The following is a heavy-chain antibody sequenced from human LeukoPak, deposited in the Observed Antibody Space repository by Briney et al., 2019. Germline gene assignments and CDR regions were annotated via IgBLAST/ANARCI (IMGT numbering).Heavy chain of an antibody. D-gene: IGHD1-26*01. V-gene: IGHV3-7*04. CDR2: IKQEGIEK. CDR1: GFTFSGYW. J-gene: IGHJ4*02. CDR3: ARARTAGATNPHFFDY. Sequence: GGSLRLSCAASGFTFSGYWMSWVRQAPGKGLGWVANIKQEGIEKYYVDSVKGRFTISRDNAKNSLYLQMNSLRAEDTAVYYCARARTAGATNPHFFDYWGQGTLVTVSS.